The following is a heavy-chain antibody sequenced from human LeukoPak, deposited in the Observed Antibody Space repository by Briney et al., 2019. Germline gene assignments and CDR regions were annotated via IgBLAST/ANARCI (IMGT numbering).Heavy chain of an antibody. CDR1: GYSFTGSY. CDR3: ARAANGDHEYFSI. J-gene: IGHJ2*01. Sequence: ASVKVPCKASGYSFTGSYMHWVRQAPGQGLEWMGWINPDSGVTKYPQKFQGRVTMTRDTSINTAYMDLSSLTSDDTAVYYCARAANGDHEYFSIWGRGTLLTVSS. D-gene: IGHD1-14*01. V-gene: IGHV1-2*02. CDR2: INPDSGVT.